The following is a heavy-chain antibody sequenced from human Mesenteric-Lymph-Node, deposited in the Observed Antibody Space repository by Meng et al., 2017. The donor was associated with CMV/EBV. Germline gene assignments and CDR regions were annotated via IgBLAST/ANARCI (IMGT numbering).Heavy chain of an antibody. Sequence: GGSLRLSCVASGFNFSDYYMKWVRQAPGKGLEWISSISSSSPRYYADSVKGRFTISRDNSKNTLYLQVNSLRAEDTAVYYCAKDFFYCSATSCSLLPLYYSYFGMDVWGQGTTVTVSS. V-gene: IGHV3-69-1*01. D-gene: IGHD2-2*01. CDR1: GFNFSDYY. CDR2: ISSSSPR. CDR3: AKDFFYCSATSCSLLPLYYSYFGMDV. J-gene: IGHJ6*02.